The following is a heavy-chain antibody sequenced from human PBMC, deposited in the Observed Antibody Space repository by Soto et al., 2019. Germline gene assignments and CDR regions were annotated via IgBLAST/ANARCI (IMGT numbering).Heavy chain of an antibody. V-gene: IGHV3-48*01. CDR3: ARPSGYCSSTSCKGGDAFDI. Sequence: GGSLRLSCAASGFTFSSYSMNWVRQAPGKGLEWISYISSSSSTIFYADSVKGRFTISRDNAKNSLYLQMNSLRAEDTAVYYCARPSGYCSSTSCKGGDAFDIWGQGTMVTVSS. CDR2: ISSSSSTI. J-gene: IGHJ3*02. CDR1: GFTFSSYS. D-gene: IGHD2-2*01.